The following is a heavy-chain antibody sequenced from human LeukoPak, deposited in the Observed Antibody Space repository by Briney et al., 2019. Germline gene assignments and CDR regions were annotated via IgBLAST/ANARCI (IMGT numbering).Heavy chain of an antibody. CDR2: IYYSGST. V-gene: IGHV4-30-4*08. D-gene: IGHD4-17*01. CDR1: GGSFSGYY. CDR3: ARDYGYGDYYRWFDP. Sequence: PSETLSLTCAVYGGSFSGYYWSWIRQPPGKGLEWIGYIYYSGSTYYNPSLKSRVTISVDTSKNQFSLKLSSVTAADTAVYYCARDYGYGDYYRWFDPWGQGTLVTVSS. J-gene: IGHJ5*02.